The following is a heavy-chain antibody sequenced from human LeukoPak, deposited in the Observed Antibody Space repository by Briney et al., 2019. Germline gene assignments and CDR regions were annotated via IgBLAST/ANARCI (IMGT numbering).Heavy chain of an antibody. CDR2: IIPIFGTA. J-gene: IGHJ4*02. V-gene: IGHV1-69*05. CDR1: GYTFTSYG. D-gene: IGHD3-22*01. CDR3: ARATDSSGY. Sequence: SVKVSCKASGYTFTSYGISWVRQAPGQGLEWMGGIIPIFGTANYAQKFQGRVTITRDTSASIAYMELSSLRSEDTAVYYCARATDSSGYWGQGTLVTVSS.